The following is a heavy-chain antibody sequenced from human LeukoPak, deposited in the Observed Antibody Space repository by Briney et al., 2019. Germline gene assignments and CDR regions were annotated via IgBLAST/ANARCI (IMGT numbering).Heavy chain of an antibody. CDR1: GYTFTSYD. CDR3: ARVGQSGSYSDY. J-gene: IGHJ4*02. D-gene: IGHD1-26*01. CDR2: MNPNSGNT. Sequence: ASVKVSCKASGYTFTSYDINWVRQATGQGLEWMGWMNPNSGNTGYAQKFQGRVTMTRNTSISTAYMELSSLRSEDTAMYYCARVGQSGSYSDYWGQGTLVTVSS. V-gene: IGHV1-8*01.